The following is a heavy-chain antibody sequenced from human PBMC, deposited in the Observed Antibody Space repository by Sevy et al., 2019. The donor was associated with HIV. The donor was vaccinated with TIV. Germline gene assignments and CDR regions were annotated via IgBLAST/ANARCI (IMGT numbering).Heavy chain of an antibody. CDR3: ARVGFNWNDVDY. CDR2: IYYSGRT. Sequence: SETLSLTCTVSGGSMNIYYWSWIRQPPGKGLEWIGYIYYSGRTNYNPSLKSRVTISVDTSKNQFALKLRSVTAAETAVYYCARVGFNWNDVDYWGQGPLVTVSS. D-gene: IGHD1-20*01. CDR1: GGSMNIYY. J-gene: IGHJ4*02. V-gene: IGHV4-59*01.